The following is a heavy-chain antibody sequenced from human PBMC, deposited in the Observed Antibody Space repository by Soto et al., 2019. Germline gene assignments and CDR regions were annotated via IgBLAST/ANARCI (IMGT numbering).Heavy chain of an antibody. J-gene: IGHJ4*02. CDR2: IIPIFGTA. Sequence: QVQLVQSGAEVKKPGSSVKVSCKASGGTFSSSAISWVRQAPGQGLEWMVGIIPIFGTANYAQKFQGRVTITADESTSTAYMELSSVRSEDTAVYYCATGDGIVVVVAWEYCGQGTLVTAS. CDR3: ATGDGIVVVVAWEY. D-gene: IGHD2-15*01. CDR1: GGTFSSSA. V-gene: IGHV1-69*01.